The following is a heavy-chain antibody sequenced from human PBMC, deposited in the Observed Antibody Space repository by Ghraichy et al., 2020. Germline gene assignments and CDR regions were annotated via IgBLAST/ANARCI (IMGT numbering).Heavy chain of an antibody. Sequence: GGSLRLSCAASGFTFSSYGMHWVRQAPGKGLEWVAVIWYDGSNKYYADSVKGRFTISRDNSKNTLYLQMNSLRAEDTAVYYCARDIYYGSGQDYWGQGTLVTVSS. V-gene: IGHV3-33*01. J-gene: IGHJ4*02. CDR2: IWYDGSNK. CDR3: ARDIYYGSGQDY. CDR1: GFTFSSYG. D-gene: IGHD3-10*01.